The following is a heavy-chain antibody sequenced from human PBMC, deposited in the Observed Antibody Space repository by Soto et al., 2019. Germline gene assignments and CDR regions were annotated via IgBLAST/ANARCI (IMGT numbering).Heavy chain of an antibody. J-gene: IGHJ4*02. D-gene: IGHD3-22*01. CDR1: GYTFTSYG. CDR3: ARTASRYDSSGYPDY. Sequence: ASVKVSCKASGYTFTSYGISWVRQAPGQGLEWMGWISAYNGNTNYAQKLQGRVTMTTDTSTSTAYMELRGLRSDDTAVYYCARTASRYDSSGYPDYWGQGTLVTVSS. V-gene: IGHV1-18*01. CDR2: ISAYNGNT.